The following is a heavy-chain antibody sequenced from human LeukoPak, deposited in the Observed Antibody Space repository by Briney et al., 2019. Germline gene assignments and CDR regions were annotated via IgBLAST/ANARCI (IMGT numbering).Heavy chain of an antibody. CDR2: IYHSWST. Sequence: SGTLSLTCAVSGGPMNMIHSWSWARQAPGKGLEWIGQIYHSWSTNYSPSLKSRLTISIDQSKNQFSLRLSSVTAADTAVYYCARGRTFDNWGQGTLVTVSS. J-gene: IGHJ4*02. CDR3: ARGRTFDN. CDR1: GGPMNMIHS. V-gene: IGHV4-4*02.